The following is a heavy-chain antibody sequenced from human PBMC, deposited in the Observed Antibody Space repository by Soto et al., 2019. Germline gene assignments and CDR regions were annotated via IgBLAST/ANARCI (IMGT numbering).Heavy chain of an antibody. CDR3: ARGGSGSYYMDV. D-gene: IGHD3-10*01. Sequence: GGSLRLSCAASGFTFSSYGMHWVRQAPGKGLEWVAVIWYDGSNKYYADSVKGRFTISRDNSKNTLYLQMNSLRAEDTAVYYCARGGSGSYYMDVWGKGTTVTVSS. V-gene: IGHV3-33*01. CDR2: IWYDGSNK. J-gene: IGHJ6*03. CDR1: GFTFSSYG.